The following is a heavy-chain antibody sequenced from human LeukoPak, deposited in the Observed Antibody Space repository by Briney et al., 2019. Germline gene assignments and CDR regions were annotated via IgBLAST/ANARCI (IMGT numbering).Heavy chain of an antibody. CDR2: TGSSGANI. D-gene: IGHD2-21*01. CDR3: AKNLLSLWLIDN. J-gene: IGHJ4*02. CDR1: GFTFSSYA. V-gene: IGHV3-23*01. Sequence: GGSLRLSCAASGFTFSSYAMSWVRQAPGKGLEWVSSTGSSGANIYYADSVKGQFTISRDNSKNTLYLQMNSLRAEDTALYYCAKNLLSLWLIDNWGQGALVTVSS.